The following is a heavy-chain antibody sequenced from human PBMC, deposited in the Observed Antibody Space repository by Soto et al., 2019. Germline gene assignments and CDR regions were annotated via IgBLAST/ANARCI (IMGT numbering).Heavy chain of an antibody. CDR3: ARGLIYDSSGYYFDY. V-gene: IGHV1-46*01. Sequence: ASVKVSCKASGYRFTIYYMHWVRQAPGQGLEWMGIINPSGGSTRYAQKFQGRVTMTRDTSTSTVYMELSSLRSEDTAVYYCARGLIYDSSGYYFDYWGQGTLVTVSS. CDR2: INPSGGST. D-gene: IGHD3-22*01. J-gene: IGHJ4*02. CDR1: GYRFTIYY.